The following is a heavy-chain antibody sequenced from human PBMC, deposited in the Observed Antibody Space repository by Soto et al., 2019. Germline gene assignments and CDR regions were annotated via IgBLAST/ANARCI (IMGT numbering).Heavy chain of an antibody. V-gene: IGHV3-21*01. CDR2: ISSTSTYT. J-gene: IGHJ4*02. CDR1: GFTFSSYA. D-gene: IGHD6-19*01. CDR3: ARDLALAGNY. Sequence: LRLSCAASGFTFSSYAMNWVRQTQEKGLEWVSSISSTSTYTHYADSVKGRFTISRDNANNSLFLQMNSLRAEDTAIYDCARDLALAGNYWGQGALGTVSS.